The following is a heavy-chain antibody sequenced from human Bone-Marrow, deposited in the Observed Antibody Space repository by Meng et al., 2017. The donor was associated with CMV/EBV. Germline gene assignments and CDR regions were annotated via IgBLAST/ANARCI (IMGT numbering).Heavy chain of an antibody. D-gene: IGHD1-1*01. V-gene: IGHV1-18*01. J-gene: IGHJ5*02. CDR1: GGTFSSYA. Sequence: ASVKVSCKASGGTFSSYAISWVRQAPGQGLEWMGWISAYIGDTNYAQKLQGRVTMTTDPSTSTAYMELRGLRADDTAVYYCARVIELERRGEDWFDPWGQGTLVTVSS. CDR2: ISAYIGDT. CDR3: ARVIELERRGEDWFDP.